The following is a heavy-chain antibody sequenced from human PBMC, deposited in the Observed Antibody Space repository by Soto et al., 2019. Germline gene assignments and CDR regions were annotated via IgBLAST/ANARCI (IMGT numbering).Heavy chain of an antibody. CDR3: TVPSVGTRISNWFDP. D-gene: IGHD1-26*01. CDR2: MNPNSGNT. J-gene: IGHJ5*02. Sequence: ASVKVSCKASGYTFTSFDINWVRQATGQGLEWMGWMNPNSGNTGYAQKFQGRVSMTRNTSINTAYMELSSLGSEDTAVYFCTVPSVGTRISNWFDPWGQGSPVTVSS. CDR1: GYTFTSFD. V-gene: IGHV1-8*01.